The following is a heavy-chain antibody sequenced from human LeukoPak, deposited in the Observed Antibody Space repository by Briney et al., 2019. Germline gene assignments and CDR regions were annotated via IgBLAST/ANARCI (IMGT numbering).Heavy chain of an antibody. CDR1: RFTFSSYS. J-gene: IGHJ6*04. CDR2: ISSSSSYI. D-gene: IGHD2-15*01. Sequence: PGGSLRLSCAASRFTFSSYSMNWVGQAPGKGLDWVSSISSSSSYIYYADSVKGRFTISRDNAKNSLYLQMNSLRAEDTAVYYCARVGGTICSGGSCYSGYGMDVWGKGTTVTVSS. V-gene: IGHV3-21*01. CDR3: ARVGGTICSGGSCYSGYGMDV.